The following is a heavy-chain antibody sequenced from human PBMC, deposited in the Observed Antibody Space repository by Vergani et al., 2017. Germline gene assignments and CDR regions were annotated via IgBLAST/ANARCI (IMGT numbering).Heavy chain of an antibody. CDR3: ARSSNWGSTGFDY. CDR2: IDWDDDK. D-gene: IGHD7-27*01. V-gene: IGHV2-70*04. J-gene: IGHJ4*02. Sequence: QVTLQESGPALVKPTQTLTLTCPFSGFSLSTSGLRVSWIRQPPGKALEWLARIDWDDDKFYSTSLKTRLTISKDTSKNQVVLTMTNMDPGDPATYYCARSSNWGSTGFDYWSQGTLVTVSS. CDR1: GFSLSTSGLR.